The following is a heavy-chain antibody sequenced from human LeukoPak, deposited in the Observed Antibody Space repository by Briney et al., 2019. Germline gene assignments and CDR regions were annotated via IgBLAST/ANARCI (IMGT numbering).Heavy chain of an antibody. CDR3: ARSEGGNTFWFDP. CDR1: GYTFTSYY. Sequence: ASVKVSCKASGYTFTSYYMHWVRQAPGQGLEWMGIINTSGGSTTYAQKFQGRVSMTRDTSTSTVYLEVSSLRSEDTAVYYCARSEGGNTFWFDPWGTGTLVTVSS. V-gene: IGHV1-46*01. J-gene: IGHJ5*02. D-gene: IGHD4-23*01. CDR2: INTSGGST.